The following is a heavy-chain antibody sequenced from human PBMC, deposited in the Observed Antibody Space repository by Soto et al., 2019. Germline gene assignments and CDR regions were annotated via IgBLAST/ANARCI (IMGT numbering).Heavy chain of an antibody. D-gene: IGHD4-17*01. CDR3: AREGGTDYGDYPSPGY. Sequence: PSETLSLTCAVSGGSFSGYYWSWIRQPPGKGLEWIGEINHSGSTNYNPSLKSRVTISVDTSKNQFSLKLSSVTAADTAVYYCAREGGTDYGDYPSPGYWGQGTLFTVSS. CDR2: INHSGST. V-gene: IGHV4-34*01. J-gene: IGHJ4*02. CDR1: GGSFSGYY.